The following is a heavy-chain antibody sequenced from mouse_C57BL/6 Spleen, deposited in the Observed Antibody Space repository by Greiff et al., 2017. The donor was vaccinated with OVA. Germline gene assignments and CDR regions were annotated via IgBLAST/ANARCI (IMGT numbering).Heavy chain of an antibody. D-gene: IGHD2-5*01. V-gene: IGHV1-52*01. J-gene: IGHJ4*01. CDR1: GYTFTSYW. CDR3: ARSYYSNYSGAMDY. Sequence: QVQLQQPGAELVRPGSSVKLSCKASGYTFTSYWMHWVKQRPIQGLEWIGNIDPSDSETHYNQKFKDKATLTVDKSSSTAYMQLSSLTSEDSAVYYCARSYYSNYSGAMDYWGQGTSVTVSS. CDR2: IDPSDSET.